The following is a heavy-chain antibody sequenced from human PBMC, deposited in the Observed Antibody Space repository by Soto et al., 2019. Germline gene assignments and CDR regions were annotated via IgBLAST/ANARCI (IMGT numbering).Heavy chain of an antibody. CDR2: FDPEDGET. D-gene: IGHD2-15*01. V-gene: IGHV1-24*01. J-gene: IGHJ4*02. Sequence: ASVKVSCKVSGYTLTELSMHWVRQAPGKGLEWMGGFDPEDGETIYAQKFQGRVTMTEDTSTDTAYMELSSLRSEDTAVYYCATYRVIAPAPPTARVFDYWGQGTLVTVSS. CDR1: GYTLTELS. CDR3: ATYRVIAPAPPTARVFDY.